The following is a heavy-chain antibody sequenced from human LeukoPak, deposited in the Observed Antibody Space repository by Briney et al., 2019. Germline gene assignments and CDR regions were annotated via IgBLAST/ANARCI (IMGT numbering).Heavy chain of an antibody. CDR3: TRYGGVGYNTAFYI. CDR2: TRSKARSYTT. Sequence: PRGSLRLSCAASGVNLRDHHMDWVRQAPGTGLEWVGRTRSKARSYTTEFTVSVKVRFAIARDDSKNSMYLQMNNLKTEDTAVYYCTRYGGVGYNTAFYIWGQGTLVTVSS. D-gene: IGHD3-3*01. CDR1: GVNLRDHH. V-gene: IGHV3-72*01. J-gene: IGHJ3*02.